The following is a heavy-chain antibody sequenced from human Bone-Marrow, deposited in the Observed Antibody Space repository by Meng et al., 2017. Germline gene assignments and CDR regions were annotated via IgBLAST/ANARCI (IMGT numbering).Heavy chain of an antibody. V-gene: IGHV3-21*01. CDR1: GFTFSSYS. J-gene: IGHJ6*02. CDR2: ISSSSSYI. Sequence: GGSLRLSCAASGFTFSSYSMNWVRQAPGKGLEWVSSISSSSSYIYYADSVKGRFTISRDNAKNSLYLQMNSLRAEDTAVYYCARGQQKLLWFGELFPRNYYYYGMDVWGQGTTVTVSS. D-gene: IGHD3-10*01. CDR3: ARGQQKLLWFGELFPRNYYYYGMDV.